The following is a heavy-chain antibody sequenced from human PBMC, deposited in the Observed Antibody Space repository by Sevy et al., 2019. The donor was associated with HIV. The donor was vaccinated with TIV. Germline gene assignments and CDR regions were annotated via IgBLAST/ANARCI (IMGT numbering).Heavy chain of an antibody. CDR2: ISASGGRT. D-gene: IGHD3-3*01. Sequence: GGSLRLSCAASGFSVSSSAMSWVRQAPGKGLEWVSLISASGGRTFHADSVKGRFTISRDTSKNTVFLEMSNLRADDTATYYCARDRGGMQIVGVFIAPDKWGEGTLVTVSS. V-gene: IGHV3-23*01. CDR1: GFSVSSSA. CDR3: ARDRGGMQIVGVFIAPDK. J-gene: IGHJ4*02.